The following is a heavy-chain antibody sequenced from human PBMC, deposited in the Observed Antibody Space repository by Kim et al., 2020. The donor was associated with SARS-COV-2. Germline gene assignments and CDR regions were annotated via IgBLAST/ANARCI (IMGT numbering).Heavy chain of an antibody. CDR2: IKSKTDGGTT. CDR1: GFTFSNAW. V-gene: IGHV3-15*01. J-gene: IGHJ4*02. Sequence: GGSLRLSCAASGFTFSNAWMSWVRQAPGKGLEWVGRIKSKTDGGTTDYAAPVKGRFTISRDDSKHTLYLQMNSLKTEDTAVYYCTTDPFWTYFDYWGQGTLVSVSS. D-gene: IGHD3-3*01. CDR3: TTDPFWTYFDY.